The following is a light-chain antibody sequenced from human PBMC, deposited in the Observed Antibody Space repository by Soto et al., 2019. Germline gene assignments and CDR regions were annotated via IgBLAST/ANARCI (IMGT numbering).Light chain of an antibody. CDR1: SSDIGAYDY. CDR2: EVN. J-gene: IGLJ2*01. V-gene: IGLV2-14*01. Sequence: QSALTQPASLSGSPGQSITISCTGTSSDIGAYDYVSWFQQHPGKAPKLMISEVNNRPSGVSNRFSGSKSGNTAYLTISGLQSEDEADYYCAAWDDSLNGQVFGGGTKVTVL. CDR3: AAWDDSLNGQV.